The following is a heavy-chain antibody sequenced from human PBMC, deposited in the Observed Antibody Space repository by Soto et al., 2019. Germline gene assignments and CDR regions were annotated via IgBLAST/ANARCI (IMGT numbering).Heavy chain of an antibody. Sequence: GGSMRLSCAASGFTFSGYSMNWVRKAPGKGLEWVSSISSSSSYIYYADSVKGRFTISRDNAKNSLYLQMNSLRAEDTAVYYCATDWSHDAFDIWGQGTMVTVSS. CDR2: ISSSSSYI. V-gene: IGHV3-21*01. CDR1: GFTFSGYS. D-gene: IGHD3-9*01. CDR3: ATDWSHDAFDI. J-gene: IGHJ3*02.